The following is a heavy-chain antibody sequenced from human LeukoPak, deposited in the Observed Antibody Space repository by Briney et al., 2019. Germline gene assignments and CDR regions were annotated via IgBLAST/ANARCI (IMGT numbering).Heavy chain of an antibody. CDR1: GGTFSSYA. V-gene: IGHV1-69*13. D-gene: IGHD2-15*01. CDR3: ARNEVYCSGGSCYPEAHYYYGMDV. Sequence: GASVKVSCKAPGGTFSSYAISWVRQAPGQGLEWMGGIIPIFGTANYAQKFQGRVTITADESTSTAYMELSSLRSEDTAVYYCARNEVYCSGGSCYPEAHYYYGMDVWGKGTTVTVSS. CDR2: IIPIFGTA. J-gene: IGHJ6*04.